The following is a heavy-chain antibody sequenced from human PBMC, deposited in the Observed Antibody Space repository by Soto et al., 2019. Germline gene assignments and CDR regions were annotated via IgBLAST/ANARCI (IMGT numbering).Heavy chain of an antibody. V-gene: IGHV3-30*18. Sequence: VQLVESGGGVVQPGRSLRLSCAASVLTFSDYAMHWVRQAPGKGLEWVAVVSHDGRNTHYADSVKGRFTISRDSSKNTVSLEMTSLRAEDTAVYYCAKGGRQWLVTSDFNYGGQGALVTVSS. CDR1: VLTFSDYA. CDR2: VSHDGRNT. CDR3: AKGGRQWLVTSDFNY. J-gene: IGHJ4*02. D-gene: IGHD6-19*01.